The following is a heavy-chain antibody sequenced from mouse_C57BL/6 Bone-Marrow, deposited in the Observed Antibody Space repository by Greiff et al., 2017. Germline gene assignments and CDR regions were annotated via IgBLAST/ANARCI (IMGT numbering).Heavy chain of an antibody. Sequence: EVQLQQSGPELVKPGASVKISCKASGYTFTDYYMNWVKQSHGKSLEWFGDINPNNGGTSYNQKFKGKATLPVDKSSSTAYMELRSLTSEDSAVYYCARGIYDGYLLYFDYWGQGTTLTVSS. D-gene: IGHD2-3*01. CDR3: ARGIYDGYLLYFDY. CDR2: INPNNGGT. J-gene: IGHJ2*01. CDR1: GYTFTDYY. V-gene: IGHV1-26*01.